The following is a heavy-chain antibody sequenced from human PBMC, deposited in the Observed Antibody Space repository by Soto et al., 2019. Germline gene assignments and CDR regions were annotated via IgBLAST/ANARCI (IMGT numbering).Heavy chain of an antibody. V-gene: IGHV4-34*01. J-gene: IGHJ3*01. D-gene: IGHD3-22*01. Sequence: SETLSLTCAVYGGSFSGYYWSWIRQPPGKGLEWIGEINHSGSTNYNPSLKSRVTISVDTSKNKFYLKLTSVTAADTAVYYCARDGRKKWLSTPNSSDVWGQGTKVTVSS. CDR1: GGSFSGYY. CDR2: INHSGST. CDR3: ARDGRKKWLSTPNSSDV.